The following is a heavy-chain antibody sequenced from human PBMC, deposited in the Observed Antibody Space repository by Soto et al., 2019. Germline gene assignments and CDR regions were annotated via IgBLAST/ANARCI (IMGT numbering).Heavy chain of an antibody. CDR2: ISSSGSTI. CDR1: GFTFNDYY. V-gene: IGHV3-11*01. D-gene: IGHD2-15*01. CDR3: ARHQGGSSRWFDP. Sequence: GGSLTLSCAASGFTFNDYYMSWIRQAPGKGLECVSHISSSGSTIYYADSVKGRFTFSRDNAKNSLYLQMNSLRAEDTAVYYCARHQGGSSRWFDPWGQGTLVTVSS. J-gene: IGHJ5*02.